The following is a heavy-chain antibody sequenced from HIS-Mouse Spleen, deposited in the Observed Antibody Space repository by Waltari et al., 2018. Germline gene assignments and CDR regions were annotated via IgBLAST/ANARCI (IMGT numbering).Heavy chain of an antibody. CDR1: GYSISRGYY. V-gene: IGHV4-38-2*02. CDR2: IYHSGST. CDR3: ARDPYVAAAYNWFDP. D-gene: IGHD6-13*01. Sequence: QVQLQESGPGLVKPSETLSLTCPVSGYSISRGYYWGWIRQPPGKGLEWIGSIYHSGSTYYNPSLKSRVTISVDTSKNQFSLKLSSVTAADTAVYYCARDPYVAAAYNWFDPWGQGTLVTVSS. J-gene: IGHJ5*02.